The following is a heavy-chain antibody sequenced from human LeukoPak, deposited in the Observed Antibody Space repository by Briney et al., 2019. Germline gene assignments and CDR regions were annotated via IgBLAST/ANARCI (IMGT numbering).Heavy chain of an antibody. CDR1: GYTLSGYW. J-gene: IGHJ4*02. V-gene: IGHV5-51*01. Sequence: GESLKISCRGSGYTLSGYWIAWVRQMPGKGLEWMGIIFPDDSDTTYSPSFQGQVTMSADKSISTAYLQWSSLKASDTATYYCARQNRYCSSTNCYGDLDYWGQGSLVTVSS. D-gene: IGHD2-2*01. CDR3: ARQNRYCSSTNCYGDLDY. CDR2: IFPDDSDT.